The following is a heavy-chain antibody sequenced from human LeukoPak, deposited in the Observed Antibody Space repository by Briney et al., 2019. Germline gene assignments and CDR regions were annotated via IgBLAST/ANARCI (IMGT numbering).Heavy chain of an antibody. CDR3: ARDGKGYSSSWYGGVAHQY. J-gene: IGHJ4*02. V-gene: IGHV1-2*02. CDR2: INPNSGGT. CDR1: GYTFTGYY. D-gene: IGHD6-13*01. Sequence: ASVKVSCKASGYTFTGYYMHWVRQAPGQGLEWMGWINPNSGGTNYAQKFQGRVTMTRDTSISTAYMELSRLRSDDTAVYYCARDGKGYSSSWYGGVAHQYWGQGTLVTVSS.